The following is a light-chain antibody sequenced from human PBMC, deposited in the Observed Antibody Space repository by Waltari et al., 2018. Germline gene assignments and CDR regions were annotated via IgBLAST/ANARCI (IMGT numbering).Light chain of an antibody. V-gene: IGLV2-11*01. CDR3: SSYAGSNTLL. CDR2: DVT. Sequence: QAALTQPPSVSGSPGQSVTISCTGTSSDIGSYNYVSWYQQHPGKAPKLMIFDVTKRPSGVSDRFSGSKSGNTASLTISGLQAEDEADYYCSSYAGSNTLLFGGGTRLTVL. J-gene: IGLJ2*01. CDR1: SSDIGSYNY.